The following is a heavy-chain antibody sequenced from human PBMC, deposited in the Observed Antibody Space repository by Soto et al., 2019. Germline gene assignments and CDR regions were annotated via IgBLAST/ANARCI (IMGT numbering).Heavy chain of an antibody. D-gene: IGHD1-26*01. J-gene: IGHJ5*02. CDR2: LSYNGGT. CDR3: ARGDTWLLVDL. V-gene: IGHV4-59*13. CDR1: GDSTINSY. Sequence: SDTLSLTCTVSGDSTINSYWSWIRQAPGKGPEWLGYLSYNGGTNHNPALQVRATMSVDTSQNRFSLNLNSVTAADTAVYYCARGDTWLLVDLWGQGILVTVSS.